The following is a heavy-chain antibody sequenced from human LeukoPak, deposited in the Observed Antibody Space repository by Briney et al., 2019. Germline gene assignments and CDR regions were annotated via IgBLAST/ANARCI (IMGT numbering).Heavy chain of an antibody. V-gene: IGHV3-66*01. CDR2: IYSGGST. CDR1: GFTVSSNY. J-gene: IGHJ4*02. CDR3: AGGRSDTAMVPFDY. Sequence: PAGGSLRLSCAASGFTVSSNYMSWVRQAPGKGLEWVSVIYSGGSTYYADSVKGRFTISRDNSKNTLYLQMNSLRAEDTAVYYCAGGRSDTAMVPFDYWGQGTLVTVSS. D-gene: IGHD5-18*01.